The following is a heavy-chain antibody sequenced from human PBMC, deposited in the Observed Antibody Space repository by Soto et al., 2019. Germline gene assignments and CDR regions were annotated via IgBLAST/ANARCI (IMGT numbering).Heavy chain of an antibody. Sequence: ASVNVSCKASGYTFTGYYMHCVRQAPGQGLEWMGWINPNIGGTNYAKKFQGRVTMTRDTSISTAYMGLSRLRSDDTAVYYCARDQAYCSSTSCQRGFYYYYGIEVWGHGTTVIVSS. V-gene: IGHV1-2*02. D-gene: IGHD2-2*01. J-gene: IGHJ6*02. CDR1: GYTFTGYY. CDR3: ARDQAYCSSTSCQRGFYYYYGIEV. CDR2: INPNIGGT.